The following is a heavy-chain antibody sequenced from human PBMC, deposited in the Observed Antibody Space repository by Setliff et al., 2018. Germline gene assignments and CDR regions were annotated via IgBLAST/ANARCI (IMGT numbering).Heavy chain of an antibody. CDR1: GYTFTSYY. D-gene: IGHD6-6*01. CDR3: AREQLVDRGFDY. CDR2: INPSGGST. V-gene: IGHV1-46*01. Sequence: ASVKVSCKASGYTFTSYYMHWVRQAPGQGLEWMGIINPSGGSTSYAQKFQGRVTMTRDTFTSTVYMELSSLRSEDTAVYYCAREQLVDRGFDYWGQGTLVTVSS. J-gene: IGHJ4*02.